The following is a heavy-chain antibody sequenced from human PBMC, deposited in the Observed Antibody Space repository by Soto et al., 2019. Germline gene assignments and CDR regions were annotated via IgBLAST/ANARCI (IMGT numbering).Heavy chain of an antibody. CDR3: ARRMKDSSSAGGFDI. D-gene: IGHD3-22*01. V-gene: IGHV4-39*01. CDR1: GGSISSSSYF. J-gene: IGHJ3*02. CDR2: IYYNGNT. Sequence: QLQLQESGPGLAKPSETLSLTCTVSGGSISSSSYFWDWIRQPPGKALEWIGSIYYNGNTYYNPSLKSRVTVYVDRSKNQFSLKLSSVTAADTALYYCARRMKDSSSAGGFDIWGQGTMVTVSS.